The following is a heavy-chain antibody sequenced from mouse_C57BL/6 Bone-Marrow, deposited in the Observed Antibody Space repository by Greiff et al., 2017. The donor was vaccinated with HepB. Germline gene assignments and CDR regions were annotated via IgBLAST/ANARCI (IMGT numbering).Heavy chain of an antibody. Sequence: DVMLVESGGGLVQPGESLKLSCESNAYEFPSHDMSWVRKTPEKRLELVAAINSDGGSTYYPDTMERRFIISRDNTKKTLYLQMSSLRSEDTALYYCARGMGTRVVDYWGQGTTLTVSS. J-gene: IGHJ2*01. CDR1: AYEFPSHD. CDR3: ARGMGTRVVDY. D-gene: IGHD2-2*01. CDR2: INSDGGST. V-gene: IGHV5-2*01.